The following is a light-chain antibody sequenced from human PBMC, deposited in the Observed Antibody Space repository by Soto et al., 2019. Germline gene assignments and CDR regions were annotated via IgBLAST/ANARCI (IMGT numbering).Light chain of an antibody. Sequence: QSVLTQPPSASGSPGQSVAICCTGTSSDVGAYNYVAWYQQHPGKVPKLMIYEVSKRPSGVPDRFSGSKSGNTASLTVSGLQADDEADYYCSSYAGSDVFVFGTGTKLTVL. V-gene: IGLV2-8*01. J-gene: IGLJ1*01. CDR1: SSDVGAYNY. CDR3: SSYAGSDVFV. CDR2: EVS.